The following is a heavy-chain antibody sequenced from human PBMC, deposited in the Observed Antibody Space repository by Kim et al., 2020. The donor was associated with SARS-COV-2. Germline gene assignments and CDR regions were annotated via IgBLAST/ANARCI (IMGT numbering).Heavy chain of an antibody. CDR1: GFTFGDYA. CDR3: TREVVQAAIRFFRGLWNI. CDR2: IRSKAYGGTT. Sequence: GGSLRLSCTASGFTFGDYAMSWFRQAPGKGLEWVGFIRSKAYGGTTEYAASVKGRFTISRDDSKSIAYMQLNSLKTEDTAVYYCTREVVQAAIRFFRGLWNIRGQGTMFTVPS. V-gene: IGHV3-49*03. D-gene: IGHD2-2*01. J-gene: IGHJ3*02.